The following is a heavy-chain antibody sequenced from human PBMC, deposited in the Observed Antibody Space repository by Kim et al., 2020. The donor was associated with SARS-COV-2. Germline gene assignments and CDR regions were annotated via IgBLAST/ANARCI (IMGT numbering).Heavy chain of an antibody. V-gene: IGHV3-23*01. D-gene: IGHD5-12*01. CDR3: AKSAYGGYGYFDY. Sequence: YADSVKGRFTISRDNSKNTLYLQMNSLRAEDTAVYYCAKSAYGGYGYFDYWGQGTLVTVSS. J-gene: IGHJ4*02.